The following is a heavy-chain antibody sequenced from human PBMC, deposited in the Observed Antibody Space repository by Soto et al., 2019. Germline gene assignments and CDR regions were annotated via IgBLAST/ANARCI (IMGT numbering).Heavy chain of an antibody. D-gene: IGHD1-1*01. CDR3: ARWPQLKPRFDY. CDR1: GGSISSGDYY. Sequence: PSETLSLTCTVSGGSISSGDYYWSWIRQHPGKGLEWIGYIYYSGSTYYNPSLKSRVTMSVDTSKNQFSLKLSSVTAADTAVYYCARWPQLKPRFDYWGQGTLVTVSS. J-gene: IGHJ4*02. V-gene: IGHV4-31*03. CDR2: IYYSGST.